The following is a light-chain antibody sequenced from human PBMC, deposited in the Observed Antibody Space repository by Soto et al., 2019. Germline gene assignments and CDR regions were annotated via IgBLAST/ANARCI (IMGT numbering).Light chain of an antibody. J-gene: IGLJ1*01. CDR2: DVS. CDR1: SSDVGGYNY. V-gene: IGLV2-14*01. CDR3: SSYTSSSTYV. Sequence: QSALTQPASVSGSPGQSITISCTGTSSDVGGYNYVSLYQQHPGKAPKLMIYDVSNRPSGVSNRFSGSKSGNTASLTISGPQAEDEADYYCSSYTSSSTYVFGTGTQLTVL.